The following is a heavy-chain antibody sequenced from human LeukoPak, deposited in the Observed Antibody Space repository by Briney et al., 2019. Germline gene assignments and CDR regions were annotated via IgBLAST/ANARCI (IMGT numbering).Heavy chain of an antibody. J-gene: IGHJ4*02. Sequence: PGGSLGLSCAASGFTFSSYSMNWVRQAPGKGLEWVSSISSSSSYIYYADSVKGRFTISRDNAKNSLYLQMNSLRAEDTAVYYCARAQSWVAAAGTNYFDYWGQGTLVTVSS. CDR3: ARAQSWVAAAGTNYFDY. D-gene: IGHD6-13*01. V-gene: IGHV3-21*01. CDR1: GFTFSSYS. CDR2: ISSSSSYI.